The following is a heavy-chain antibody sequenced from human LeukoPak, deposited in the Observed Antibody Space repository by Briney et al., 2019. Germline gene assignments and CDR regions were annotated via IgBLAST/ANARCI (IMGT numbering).Heavy chain of an antibody. CDR2: IDHSGST. D-gene: IGHD2-2*01. Sequence: SETLSLTCAVYGGSFSGYYWSWIRQPPGKGLEWIGEIDHSGSTNYNPSLKSRVTISVDTSKNQFSLKLSSVTAADTAVYYCARHSYCSSTSCYPAGTFDIWGQGTMVTVSS. V-gene: IGHV4-34*01. CDR3: ARHSYCSSTSCYPAGTFDI. J-gene: IGHJ3*02. CDR1: GGSFSGYY.